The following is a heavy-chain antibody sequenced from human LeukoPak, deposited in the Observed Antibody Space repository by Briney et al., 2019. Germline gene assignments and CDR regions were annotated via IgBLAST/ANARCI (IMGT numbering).Heavy chain of an antibody. CDR1: GFTFSSYA. V-gene: IGHV3-23*01. D-gene: IGHD3-10*01. J-gene: IGHJ6*01. CDR3: AKMYYGSGSYYKPLYHGMDV. CDR2: LSGSGGST. Sequence: GGSLRLSYAASGFTFSSYAMSWVPQAPGKGLEWVSVLSGSGGSTYYADSVKGRFTISRDNSKNTLYLQMNSLRAEDTAVYYCAKMYYGSGSYYKPLYHGMDVWGQGTTVTVSS.